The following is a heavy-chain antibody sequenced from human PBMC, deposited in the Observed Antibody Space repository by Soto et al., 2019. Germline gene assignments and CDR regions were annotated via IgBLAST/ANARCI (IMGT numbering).Heavy chain of an antibody. CDR2: ISAYNGNT. CDR1: GHTFTSYG. CDR3: ARDRRGTAAPGGGMDV. Sequence: ASVKVSCKASGHTFTSYGISWVRQAPGQGLEWMGWISAYNGNTNYAQKLQGRVTMTTDTSTSTAYLELRSLTSDDTAVYYCARDRRGTAAPGGGMDVWGQGTRVTVSS. J-gene: IGHJ6*02. V-gene: IGHV1-18*01. D-gene: IGHD6-13*01.